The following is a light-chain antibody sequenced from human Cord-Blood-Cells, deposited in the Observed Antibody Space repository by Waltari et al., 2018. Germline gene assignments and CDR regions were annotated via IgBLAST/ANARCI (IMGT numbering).Light chain of an antibody. V-gene: IGLV2-23*01. Sequence: QSALTQPASVSGSPGPSITISCTGTSSDVWSYNLVSWYQQHPGKAPNLTIYVGSKRPSGVSNRCSGSKSGNTASLTISGRQAEDEADYYCCSDAGSITLVFGGGTKLTVL. J-gene: IGLJ2*01. CDR1: SSDVWSYNL. CDR2: VGS. CDR3: CSDAGSITLV.